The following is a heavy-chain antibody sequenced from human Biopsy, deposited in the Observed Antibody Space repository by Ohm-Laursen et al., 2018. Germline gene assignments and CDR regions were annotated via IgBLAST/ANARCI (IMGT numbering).Heavy chain of an antibody. CDR1: GYTFSGYY. Sequence: GASVKVSCKASGYTFSGYYMYWVRQAPGQGLEWMGRINPDSGVTNYAQKFQGRVTMTRDTSISTAYMELSRLGSDDTAVYYCARDKYRSWNYFDNWGQGSLVTVSS. D-gene: IGHD6-19*01. CDR3: ARDKYRSWNYFDN. J-gene: IGHJ4*02. CDR2: INPDSGVT. V-gene: IGHV1-2*06.